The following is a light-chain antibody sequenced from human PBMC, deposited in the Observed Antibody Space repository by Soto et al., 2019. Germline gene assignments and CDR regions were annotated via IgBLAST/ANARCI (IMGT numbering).Light chain of an antibody. V-gene: IGLV2-14*03. Sequence: QSVLTQPASVSGSPGQSITISCTGTSSDVGNSNFVSWYQQHPGKAPKLMIYDVSNRPSGVSNRFSGSKSGNTASLTISGLQAEDEADYYCSSYTSSYTVLFGGGTQLTVL. J-gene: IGLJ2*01. CDR2: DVS. CDR3: SSYTSSYTVL. CDR1: SSDVGNSNF.